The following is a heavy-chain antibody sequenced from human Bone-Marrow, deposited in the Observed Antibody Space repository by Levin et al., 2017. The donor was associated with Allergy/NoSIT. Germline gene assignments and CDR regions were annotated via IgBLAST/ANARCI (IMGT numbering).Heavy chain of an antibody. CDR3: AKTSGWSYDYGMDV. D-gene: IGHD6-19*01. Sequence: GGSLRLFCAASGFTFSTYAMSWVRQAPGKGLEWVSAISSSGGDTYYADSVKGRFTISRDNSKNTLYLQMNSLRAEDTAVYFCAKTSGWSYDYGMDVWGQGTTVTVSS. CDR1: GFTFSTYA. J-gene: IGHJ6*02. CDR2: ISSSGGDT. V-gene: IGHV3-23*01.